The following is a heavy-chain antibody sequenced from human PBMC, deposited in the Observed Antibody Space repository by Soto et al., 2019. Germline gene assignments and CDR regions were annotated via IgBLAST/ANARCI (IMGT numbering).Heavy chain of an antibody. V-gene: IGHV3-7*03. CDR3: VKDGGYCSSTTCYSPRNHYFDS. CDR2: IKFDGSEK. CDR1: GFTFSDYW. Sequence: GGSLRLSCAASGFTFSDYWMSWVRQAPGKGPEWVANIKFDGSEKQYVDSVKGRFSISRDNSGNSLFLQMNSLRAGDTAVYYCVKDGGYCSSTTCYSPRNHYFDSWGQGTLVTVSS. D-gene: IGHD2-2*01. J-gene: IGHJ4*02.